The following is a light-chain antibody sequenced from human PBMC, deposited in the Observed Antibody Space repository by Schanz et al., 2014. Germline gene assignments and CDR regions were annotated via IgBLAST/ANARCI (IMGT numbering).Light chain of an antibody. J-gene: IGKJ2*01. Sequence: EIVLTQSPGTLSLSPGERAILSCRASQGVSGNYLAWYQEKPGQAPRLLIYGASTRATGIPARFSGSGSGTEFTLTISSLQSEDFAVYYCQQYHYWPPYTFGQGTKLAIK. CDR2: GAS. V-gene: IGKV3-15*01. CDR1: QGVSGN. CDR3: QQYHYWPPYT.